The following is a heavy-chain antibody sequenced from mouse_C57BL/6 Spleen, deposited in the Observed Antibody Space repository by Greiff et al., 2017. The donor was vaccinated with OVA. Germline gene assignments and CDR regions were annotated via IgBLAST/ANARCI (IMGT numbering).Heavy chain of an antibody. CDR1: GFSLTSYG. J-gene: IGHJ1*03. D-gene: IGHD3-2*02. V-gene: IGHV2-2*01. CDR2: IWSGGSP. Sequence: VQRVESGPGLVQPSQSLSITCTVSGFSLTSYGVHWVRQSPGKGLEWLGVIWSGGSPDYNAAFISRLSISKDNSKSQVFFKMNSLQADDTAIYYCARNEAQANWYFDVWGTGTTVTVSS. CDR3: ARNEAQANWYFDV.